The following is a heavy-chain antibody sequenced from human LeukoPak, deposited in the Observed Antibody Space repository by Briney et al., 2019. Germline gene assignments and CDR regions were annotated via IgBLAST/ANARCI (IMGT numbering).Heavy chain of an antibody. J-gene: IGHJ5*02. CDR3: ARALCSGGSCKFDP. V-gene: IGHV3-64D*08. D-gene: IGHD2-15*01. Sequence: GGSLTVSCSASGFTFSSYVMHWVRQAPGKGLEYVSAISSNGGSTYYADSVKGRFTISRDNSKNILLLQMSSLRAEDTALYYCARALCSGGSCKFDPWGQGNLVTVSS. CDR2: ISSNGGST. CDR1: GFTFSSYV.